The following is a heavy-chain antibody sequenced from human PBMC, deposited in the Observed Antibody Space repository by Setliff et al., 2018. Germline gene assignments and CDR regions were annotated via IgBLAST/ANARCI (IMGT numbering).Heavy chain of an antibody. Sequence: SVKVSCKASGGTFSSYGISWVRQAPGQGLEWMGGTIPIFGTTDYAQKFRGRVTITTDESTSTAFMQLSSLRSEDTAVYYCVREGVDSRSSTDYRYYMDVWGKGTTVTVSS. D-gene: IGHD3-22*01. CDR1: GGTFSSYG. J-gene: IGHJ6*03. CDR2: TIPIFGTT. CDR3: VREGVDSRSSTDYRYYMDV. V-gene: IGHV1-69*05.